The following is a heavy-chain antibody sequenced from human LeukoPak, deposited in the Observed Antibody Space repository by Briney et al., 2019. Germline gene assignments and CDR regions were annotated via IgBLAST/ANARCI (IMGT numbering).Heavy chain of an antibody. D-gene: IGHD2-2*01. CDR1: GFTFSSYS. Sequence: GGSLRLSCAASGFTFSSYSMNWVRQAPGKGLEWVSYISSSSSTIYYADSVKGRFTISRDNSKNTLYLQMNSLRAEDTAVYYCAKGSPAVWYGMDVWGQGTTVTVSS. J-gene: IGHJ6*02. V-gene: IGHV3-48*01. CDR3: AKGSPAVWYGMDV. CDR2: ISSSSSTI.